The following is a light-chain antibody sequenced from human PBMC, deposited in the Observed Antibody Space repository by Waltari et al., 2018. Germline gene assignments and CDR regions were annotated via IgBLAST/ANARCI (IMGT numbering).Light chain of an antibody. CDR2: EVS. Sequence: QSALTQPPSASGSPGQSVTISCTGTSSDLGGYDFVSWYQHHPGKAPKLMINEVSKRPAGVPDRLAGSKSGNTASLTVSGLQAEDEADNYCSSYVGSNNPVFGGGTKLTVL. V-gene: IGLV2-8*01. CDR1: SSDLGGYDF. CDR3: SSYVGSNNPV. J-gene: IGLJ2*01.